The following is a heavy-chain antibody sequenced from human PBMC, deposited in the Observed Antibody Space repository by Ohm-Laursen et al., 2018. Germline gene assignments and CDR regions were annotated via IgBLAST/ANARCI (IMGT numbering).Heavy chain of an antibody. Sequence: GTLSLTCTVSGGSINSYYWSWIRQPAGKGLEWIGRIYSSGSTNYNPSLKSRVTMSVDTSKNQFYLKMNSVTAADTAVYYCARDNSGHSYYWGQGTLVTVSS. V-gene: IGHV4-4*07. J-gene: IGHJ4*02. CDR2: IYSSGST. D-gene: IGHD5-12*01. CDR1: GGSINSYY. CDR3: ARDNSGHSYY.